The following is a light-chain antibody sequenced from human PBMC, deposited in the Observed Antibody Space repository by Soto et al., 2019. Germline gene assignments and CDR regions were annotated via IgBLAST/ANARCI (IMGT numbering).Light chain of an antibody. J-gene: IGKJ1*01. V-gene: IGKV2-28*01. CDR3: MQALQTPRT. CDR1: QSLLHSNGNNY. Sequence: DIVMTQSPLSLPVTPGEPASISCRSSQSLLHSNGNNYLEWYLQKPGQSPQLLIYLGSSRASGVPDRFSGSGSGTDFTLKIRRVEAEDVGVYYCMQALQTPRTLGQGTKVDI. CDR2: LGS.